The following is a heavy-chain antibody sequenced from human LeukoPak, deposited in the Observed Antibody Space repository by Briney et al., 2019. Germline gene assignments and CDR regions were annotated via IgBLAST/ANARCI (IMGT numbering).Heavy chain of an antibody. D-gene: IGHD2-2*01. J-gene: IGHJ4*02. CDR1: GGSISGYY. Sequence: SETLSLTCAVYGGSISGYYRSWIRQPPGKGLEWIGEINHSGSTNYNPSLKSRVTISVDTSKNQFSLKLSSVTAADTAVYYCARERNYCSSTSCYGFFDYWGQGTLVTVSS. V-gene: IGHV4-34*01. CDR2: INHSGST. CDR3: ARERNYCSSTSCYGFFDY.